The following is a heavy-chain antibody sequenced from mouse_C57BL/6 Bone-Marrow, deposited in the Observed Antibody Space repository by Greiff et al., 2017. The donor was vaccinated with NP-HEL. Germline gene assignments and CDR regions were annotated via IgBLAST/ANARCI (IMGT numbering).Heavy chain of an antibody. CDR1: GFTFSDYG. Sequence: EVHLVESGGGLVQPGGSLKLSCAASGFTFSDYGMAWVRQAPRKGPEWVAFISNLAYSIYYADTVTGRFTISRENAKNTLYLEMSSLRSEDTAMYYCARQDYAMDYWGQGTSVTVSS. CDR3: ARQDYAMDY. J-gene: IGHJ4*01. V-gene: IGHV5-15*01. CDR2: ISNLAYSI.